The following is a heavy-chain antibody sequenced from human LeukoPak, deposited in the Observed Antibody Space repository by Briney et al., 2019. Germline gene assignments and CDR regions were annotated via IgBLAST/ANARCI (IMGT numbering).Heavy chain of an antibody. D-gene: IGHD1-1*01. CDR3: AGVSGSLERQSDLDY. CDR1: GFTFASYS. J-gene: IGHJ4*02. CDR2: ISGDSTYI. Sequence: GGSLRLSCAASGFTFASYSMNWVRQAPGKGLEWVSSISGDSTYIYNAGSVKGRFTISRDNAQASLYLQMISLRADDTAVYYCAGVSGSLERQSDLDYWGQGTLVIVSS. V-gene: IGHV3-21*01.